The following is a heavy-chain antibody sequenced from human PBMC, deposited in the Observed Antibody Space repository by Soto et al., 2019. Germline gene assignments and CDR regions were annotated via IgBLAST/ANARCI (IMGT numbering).Heavy chain of an antibody. Sequence: GGSLILSCAASGFTVASNYMSRVRQAPGKGLEWVSVIYSEGTPYYADSVKGRFAISRENSNNTLYLHMNNLRAEDTAVYYCARSTYYDILTGSYYYYAMDVWGQGSTVTVSS. CDR2: IYSEGTP. V-gene: IGHV3-53*01. J-gene: IGHJ6*02. CDR3: ARSTYYDILTGSYYYYAMDV. CDR1: GFTVASNY. D-gene: IGHD3-9*01.